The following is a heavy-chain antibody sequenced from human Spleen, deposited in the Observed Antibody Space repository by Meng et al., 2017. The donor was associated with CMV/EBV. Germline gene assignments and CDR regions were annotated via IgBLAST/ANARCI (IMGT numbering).Heavy chain of an antibody. J-gene: IGHJ5*02. D-gene: IGHD6-13*01. CDR2: TYYRSKWYN. Sequence: ISGDSVSSNCAAWNWIRQSPSRGLEWLGRTYYRSKWYNDYAVSVKSRIIINPDTSKNQFSLHLTSVTAADTAVYYCARGPLGIAETWGQGTLVTVSS. V-gene: IGHV6-1*01. CDR1: GDSVSSNCAA. CDR3: ARGPLGIAET.